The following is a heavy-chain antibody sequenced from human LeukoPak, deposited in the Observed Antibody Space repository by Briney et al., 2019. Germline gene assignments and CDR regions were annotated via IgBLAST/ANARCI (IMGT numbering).Heavy chain of an antibody. Sequence: PSETLSLTCAVYGGSFSDYYWSWIRQPPGKGLEWVGEITHSESTNYNPSLKSRVTISVDTSKNQFSLRLRSVTAADTAVYYCARHYGPWGQGTLVTVSS. D-gene: IGHD3-16*01. CDR2: ITHSEST. CDR1: GGSFSDYY. CDR3: ARHYGP. J-gene: IGHJ5*02. V-gene: IGHV4-34*01.